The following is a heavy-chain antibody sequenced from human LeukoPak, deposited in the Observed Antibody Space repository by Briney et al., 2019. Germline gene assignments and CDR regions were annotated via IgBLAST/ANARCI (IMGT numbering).Heavy chain of an antibody. V-gene: IGHV3-21*01. CDR3: SRDYSSGYPDFDY. J-gene: IGHJ4*02. Sequence: GGSLRLSCAASGFTFSSYSMNWVRQAPGKGLEWVSSISSSSSYIYYADSVKGRFTISRDNAKNSLYLQMNSLRAEDTAVYYCSRDYSSGYPDFDYWGQGTLVTVSS. D-gene: IGHD3-22*01. CDR2: ISSSSSYI. CDR1: GFTFSSYS.